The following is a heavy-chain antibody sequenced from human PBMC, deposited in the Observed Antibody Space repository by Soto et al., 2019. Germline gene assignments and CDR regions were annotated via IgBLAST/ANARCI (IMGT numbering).Heavy chain of an antibody. D-gene: IGHD2-15*01. J-gene: IGHJ6*04. V-gene: IGHV3-66*01. CDR1: GLTVSSKY. Sequence: QAGGSLRLSCAASGLTVSSKYMTWVRQAPGKGLEWVSLIQSGGTTYYADSVKGRFTISRDTSENTLHLQMDSLRVEDTAVYYCARDDVLCDGGRCYAIPLDVWGKGTMVTVSS. CDR2: IQSGGTT. CDR3: ARDDVLCDGGRCYAIPLDV.